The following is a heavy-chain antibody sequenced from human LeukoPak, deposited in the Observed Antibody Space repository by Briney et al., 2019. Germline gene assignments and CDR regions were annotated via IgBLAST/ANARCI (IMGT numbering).Heavy chain of an antibody. J-gene: IGHJ4*02. D-gene: IGHD2-8*02. CDR3: ARIRPGLVEPYYFDY. V-gene: IGHV4-59*12. CDR2: IYYSGST. CDR1: GFTFSSYS. Sequence: PGGSLRLSCAASGFTFSSYSMNWIRQSPGKGLEWIGNIYYSGSTYYNPSLKSRVTLSIDTSKNQFSLRLSSVTAADTAVYFCARIRPGLVEPYYFDYWGQGTLLTVSS.